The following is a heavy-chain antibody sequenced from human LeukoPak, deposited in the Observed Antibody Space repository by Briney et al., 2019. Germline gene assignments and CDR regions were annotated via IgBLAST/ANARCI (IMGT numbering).Heavy chain of an antibody. Sequence: SETLSFTCTVSGGSISSYDWSWIRQPPGKGLEWIGYIYYSGSTNYNPSLKSRVTISVDTSKNQFSLKLSSVTAADTAVYYCAREVLGGSYQPGAFDIWGQGTMVTVSS. D-gene: IGHD1-26*01. V-gene: IGHV4-59*01. J-gene: IGHJ3*02. CDR1: GGSISSYD. CDR3: AREVLGGSYQPGAFDI. CDR2: IYYSGST.